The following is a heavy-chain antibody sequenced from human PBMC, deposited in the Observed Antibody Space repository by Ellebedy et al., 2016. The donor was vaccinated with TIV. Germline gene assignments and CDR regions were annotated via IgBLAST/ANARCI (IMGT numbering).Heavy chain of an antibody. CDR1: GYSFTSYG. CDR2: ISAYNGNT. D-gene: IGHD6-19*01. CDR3: ARDSGIAVAGSLDY. V-gene: IGHV1-18*01. J-gene: IGHJ4*02. Sequence: AASVTVSCKASGYSFTSYGIRWVRQGPGQGLEWMAWISAYNGNTKYAQKFQGRITMTTDTSTGTAYRELRGLRSDDTAVYYGARDSGIAVAGSLDYWGQGTLVTVSS.